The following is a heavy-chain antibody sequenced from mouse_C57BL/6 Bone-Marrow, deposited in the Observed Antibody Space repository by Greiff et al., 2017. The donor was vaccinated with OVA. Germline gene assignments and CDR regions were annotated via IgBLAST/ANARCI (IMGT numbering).Heavy chain of an antibody. CDR1: GFTFSDYG. CDR2: ISNLAYSI. J-gene: IGHJ4*01. V-gene: IGHV5-15*01. CDR3: ARLPYSNYAMDY. Sequence: EVKLMESGGGLVQPGGSLKLSCAASGFTFSDYGMAWVRQAPRKGPEWVAFISNLAYSIYYADTVTGRFTISRENAKNTLYLEMSSLRSEDTAMYYCARLPYSNYAMDYWGQGTSVTVSS. D-gene: IGHD2-5*01.